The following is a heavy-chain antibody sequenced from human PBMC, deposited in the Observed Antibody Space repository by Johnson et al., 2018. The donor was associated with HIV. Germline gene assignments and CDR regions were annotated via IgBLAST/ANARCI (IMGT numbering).Heavy chain of an antibody. CDR2: LRYDGSNK. Sequence: QVQLVESGGGLVQPGRSLRLSCAASGFTFSGYGMHWVRQAPGKGLAWVAFLRYDGSNKYYADSVRRGFTISRDSSKNTVYLQMNSLRVEDTALYLCARGRVSMKVVDLRGGGFDFWGQGTKVTVSS. V-gene: IGHV3-30*02. CDR1: GFTFSGYG. D-gene: IGHD3-22*01. J-gene: IGHJ3*01. CDR3: ARGRVSMKVVDLRGGGFDF.